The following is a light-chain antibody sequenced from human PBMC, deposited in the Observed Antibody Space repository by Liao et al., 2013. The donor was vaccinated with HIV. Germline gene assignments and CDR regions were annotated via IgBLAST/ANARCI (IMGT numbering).Light chain of an antibody. CDR2: SDT. J-gene: IGLJ2*01. V-gene: IGLV3-21*04. CDR3: QVWDSSVV. CDR1: NIGTKS. Sequence: SYELTQPPSVSVAPGETARISCGGNNIGTKSVHWYQQRPGQAPVLVLYSDTDRPSGIPERFSGSNSGDTATLTISRVEAGDEADYYCQVWDSSVVFGGGTKLTVL.